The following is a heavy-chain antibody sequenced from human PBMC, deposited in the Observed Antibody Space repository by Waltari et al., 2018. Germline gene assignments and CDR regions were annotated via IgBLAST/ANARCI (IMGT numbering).Heavy chain of an antibody. V-gene: IGHV4-30-2*01. CDR3: AREAVYDYIWGSYRYRYFDY. J-gene: IGHJ4*02. D-gene: IGHD3-16*02. CDR2: IYHSGST. Sequence: QLQLQESGSGLVKPSQTLSLTCAVSGGSISSGGYSWSWIRQPPGKGREWIGYIYHSGSTYYNPSLKSRVTISVDRSKNQFSLKLSSVTAADTAVYYCAREAVYDYIWGSYRYRYFDYWGQGTLVTVSS. CDR1: GGSISSGGYS.